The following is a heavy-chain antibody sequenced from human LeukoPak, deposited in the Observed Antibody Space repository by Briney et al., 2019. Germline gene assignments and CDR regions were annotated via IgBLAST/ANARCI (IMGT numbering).Heavy chain of an antibody. J-gene: IGHJ4*02. CDR2: INHSGST. Sequence: PSETLSLTCAVYGGSFSGYYWSWIRQPPGKGLEWIGEINHSGSTNYNPSLKSRVTISVDTSKNQFSLKLSSVTAADTAVYYCARIGDGNNRPPDYWGQGTTVTVSS. CDR3: ARIGDGNNRPPDY. D-gene: IGHD5-24*01. CDR1: GGSFSGYY. V-gene: IGHV4-34*01.